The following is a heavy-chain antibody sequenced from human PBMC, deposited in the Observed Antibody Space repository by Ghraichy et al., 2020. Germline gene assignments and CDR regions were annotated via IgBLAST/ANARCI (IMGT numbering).Heavy chain of an antibody. Sequence: ASLNISCAASGFTVSTNYMSWVRQAPGKGLEWVSVIYGGGNTYYADSVKGRFTISRDNSKNTLYLQMNSVRAEDTAVYYCARGPIDYWGQGTLVTVSS. CDR1: GFTVSTNY. CDR2: IYGGGNT. J-gene: IGHJ4*02. CDR3: ARGPIDY. V-gene: IGHV3-66*01.